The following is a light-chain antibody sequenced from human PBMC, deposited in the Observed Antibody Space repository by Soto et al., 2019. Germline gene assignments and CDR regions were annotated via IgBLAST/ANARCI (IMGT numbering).Light chain of an antibody. Sequence: QSVLTQPRSVSGSPGQSVTISCTGTSSDVGDYDYVSWYQQHPGKAPKLIIYDVTKRPSGVPDRFSGSKSGNTASLTISGLQAEDEADYSCCSYAGTYTLVFGGGTKLTVL. V-gene: IGLV2-11*01. CDR2: DVT. CDR1: SSDVGDYDY. CDR3: CSYAGTYTLV. J-gene: IGLJ3*02.